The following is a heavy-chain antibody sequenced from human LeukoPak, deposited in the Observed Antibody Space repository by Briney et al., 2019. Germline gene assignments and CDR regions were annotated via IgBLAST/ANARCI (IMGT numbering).Heavy chain of an antibody. J-gene: IGHJ3*02. D-gene: IGHD3-10*01. CDR1: GFSFNTYG. V-gene: IGHV3-30*02. CDR2: IYYDGRNK. CDR3: AKDQGRGAFDI. Sequence: GGSLRLSCAASGFSFNTYGMHWVRQAPGKGLEWVAFIYYDGRNKFYADSVKGRFTISRDNSKNTLYLRMNSLRAEDTAVYYCAKDQGRGAFDIWGQGTMVTVSS.